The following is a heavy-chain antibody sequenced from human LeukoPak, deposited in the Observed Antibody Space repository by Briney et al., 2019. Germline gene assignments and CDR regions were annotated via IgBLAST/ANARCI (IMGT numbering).Heavy chain of an antibody. CDR3: ATPGFRRPSPHYRSAFDV. CDR1: GGPIRNSSYY. D-gene: IGHD4-11*01. V-gene: IGHV4-39*01. J-gene: IGHJ3*01. Sequence: PSETLSPTCAVSGGPIRNSSYYWAWIRQPPGKGREWIGNIYYSGRTYYNPSLKSRVTISVDTSRNQFSLRLDSVTAADMATYYCATPGFRRPSPHYRSAFDVWGRGTMVTVSS. CDR2: IYYSGRT.